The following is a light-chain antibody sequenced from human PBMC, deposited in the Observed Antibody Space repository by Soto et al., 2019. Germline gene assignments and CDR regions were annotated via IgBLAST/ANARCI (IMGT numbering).Light chain of an antibody. CDR2: EVS. V-gene: IGLV2-8*01. Sequence: QSALTQPPSASGSPGQSVTISCTGTSSDVGGYNYVSWYQQHPGKAPKLMIYEVSKRPSGVPDRFSGSKSGNTASLTVSGLQAEDEADYYCSSYAGSNRRVFGTRTKVTVL. CDR3: SSYAGSNRRV. CDR1: SSDVGGYNY. J-gene: IGLJ1*01.